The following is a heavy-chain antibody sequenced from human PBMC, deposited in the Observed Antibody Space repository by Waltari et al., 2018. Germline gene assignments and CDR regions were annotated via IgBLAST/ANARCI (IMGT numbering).Heavy chain of an antibody. Sequence: EVQLVDSGGGLVKPGGSLRLSCGASVFSFSSYSMNWVRQAPGKGLEWVSSSSSSTTYIHYADSVKGRFTIYRDNAKNSLYLQMNSLRVEDTAVYYCVSGGWGFYFDYWGQGTVVTVSS. CDR2: SSSSTTYI. V-gene: IGHV3-21*01. J-gene: IGHJ4*02. CDR3: VSGGWGFYFDY. CDR1: VFSFSSYS. D-gene: IGHD7-27*01.